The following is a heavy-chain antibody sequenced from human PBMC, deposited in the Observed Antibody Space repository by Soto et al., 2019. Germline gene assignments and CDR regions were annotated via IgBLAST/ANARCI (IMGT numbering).Heavy chain of an antibody. CDR3: AFTSGSGSYYFAY. Sequence: EVQLLESGGGLVQPGGSLRLSCAASGFTFSSYAMWWVRQAPGKGLECVSAISGGGETTYYADSVKGRFTISRDNSKNTLYLQMNSLRAEDTAIYYCAFTSGSGSYYFAYWGKGTLVTVS. D-gene: IGHD3-10*01. J-gene: IGHJ4*02. V-gene: IGHV3-23*01. CDR1: GFTFSSYA. CDR2: ISGGGETT.